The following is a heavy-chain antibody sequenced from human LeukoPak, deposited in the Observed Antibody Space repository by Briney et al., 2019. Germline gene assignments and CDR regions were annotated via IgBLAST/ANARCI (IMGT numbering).Heavy chain of an antibody. V-gene: IGHV1-69*13. Sequence: APVKVSCKASGGTFSSYAISWVRQAPGQGLEWVGGIIPIFGTANYAQKFQGRVTITADESTSTAYMELSSLRSEDTAVYYCAKKKTPPFQNTYYYDGSGYYAFDIWGQGTMVTVSS. J-gene: IGHJ3*02. CDR3: AKKKTPPFQNTYYYDGSGYYAFDI. CDR1: GGTFSSYA. D-gene: IGHD3-22*01. CDR2: IIPIFGTA.